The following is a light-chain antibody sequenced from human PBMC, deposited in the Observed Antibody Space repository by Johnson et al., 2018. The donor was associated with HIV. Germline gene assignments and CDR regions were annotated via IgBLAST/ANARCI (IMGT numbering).Light chain of an antibody. J-gene: IGLJ1*01. V-gene: IGLV1-51*02. CDR3: GTWDRSLSAGGV. Sequence: QSVLTQPPSVSAAPGQKVTISCSGSSSNIGNNYVSWYQQLPGTAPKLLIYENTKRPSGIPDRFSGSKSGTSATLGITGLQTGDEGDYYCGTWDRSLSAGGVFGTGTKVTGL. CDR1: SSNIGNNY. CDR2: ENT.